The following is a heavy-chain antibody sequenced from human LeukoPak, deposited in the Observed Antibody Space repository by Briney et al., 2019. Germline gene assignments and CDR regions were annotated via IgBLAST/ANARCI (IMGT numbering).Heavy chain of an antibody. J-gene: IGHJ5*02. CDR1: GGSISSYY. V-gene: IGHV4-4*07. Sequence: SETLSLTCTVSGGSISSYYWSWFRQPAGKGLEWIGRIYTSGSTNYNPSLKSRVTMSVDTSKNQFSLKLSSVTAADTAVYYCARGSEAAAGTGWFDPWGQGTLVTVSS. CDR2: IYTSGST. CDR3: ARGSEAAAGTGWFDP. D-gene: IGHD6-13*01.